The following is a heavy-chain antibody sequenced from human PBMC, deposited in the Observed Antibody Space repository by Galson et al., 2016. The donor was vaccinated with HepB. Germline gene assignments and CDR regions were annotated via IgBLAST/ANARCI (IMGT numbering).Heavy chain of an antibody. V-gene: IGHV3-11*04. CDR3: ARTYARIMSFGMDF. D-gene: IGHD2/OR15-2a*01. CDR1: GLTFSDFY. CDR2: IDSSGSAI. Sequence: SLRLSCAGSGLTFSDFYMSWIRQAPGKGLECVSHIDSSGSAIYYADSVKGRFTISRDNARNSLYLEMNSLRAEDTAVYYCARTYARIMSFGMDFWGQGTTVTVSS. J-gene: IGHJ6*02.